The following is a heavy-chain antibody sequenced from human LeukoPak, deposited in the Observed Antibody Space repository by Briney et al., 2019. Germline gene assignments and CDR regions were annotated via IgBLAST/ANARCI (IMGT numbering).Heavy chain of an antibody. CDR3: AKELYCTNGVCYYFDY. CDR1: GFTFSSYA. CDR2: ISGSGGST. V-gene: IGHV3-23*01. Sequence: EGSLRLSCAASGFTFSSYAMSWVRQAPGKGLEWVSAISGSGGSTYYADSVKGRFTISRDNSKNTLYLQMNSLRAEDTAVYYCAKELYCTNGVCYYFDYWGQGTLVTVSS. D-gene: IGHD2-8*01. J-gene: IGHJ4*02.